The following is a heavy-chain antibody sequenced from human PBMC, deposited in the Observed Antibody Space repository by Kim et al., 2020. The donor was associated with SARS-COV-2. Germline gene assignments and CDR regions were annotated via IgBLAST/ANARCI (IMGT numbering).Heavy chain of an antibody. Sequence: GGSLRLSCAASGFIFRKSWMNWVRQPPGQGLEFVSNISADGSDINYVHSVKGRFTISRDDAKNSLYLQMSSLRAEDTAVYYCATDSHYSTFDFWGQGTLVTVSS. V-gene: IGHV3-7*03. CDR3: ATDSHYSTFDF. CDR2: ISADGSDI. CDR1: GFIFRKSW. J-gene: IGHJ5*01. D-gene: IGHD4-4*01.